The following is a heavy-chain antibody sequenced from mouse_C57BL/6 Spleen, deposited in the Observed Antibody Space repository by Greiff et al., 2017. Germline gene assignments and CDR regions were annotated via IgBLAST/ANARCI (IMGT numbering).Heavy chain of an antibody. V-gene: IGHV1-80*01. CDR3: ARSGEDYYRGAWFAY. J-gene: IGHJ3*01. CDR2: IYPGDGDT. CDR1: GYAFSSYW. D-gene: IGHD1-1*01. Sequence: VKLQQSGAELVKPGASVKISCKASGYAFSSYWMNWVKQRPGKGLEWIGQIYPGDGDTNYNGKFKGKATLTADKSSSTAYMQLSSLTSEDSAVYFCARSGEDYYRGAWFAYWGQGTLVTVSA.